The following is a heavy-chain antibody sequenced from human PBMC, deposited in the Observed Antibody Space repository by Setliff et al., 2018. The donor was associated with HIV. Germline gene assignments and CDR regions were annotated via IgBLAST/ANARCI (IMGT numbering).Heavy chain of an antibody. Sequence: ASVKDSCKASAYTFTSYGISWLRQAPGQGLEWMGWISAYNGNTNYAQKLQGRVTMTTDTSTSTAYMELRSLRSDDTAVYFCARMRVFLGTTGTRRVDAFDIWGQGTMVTVSS. CDR3: ARMRVFLGTTGTRRVDAFDI. CDR1: AYTFTSYG. D-gene: IGHD1-1*01. CDR2: ISAYNGNT. V-gene: IGHV1-18*01. J-gene: IGHJ3*02.